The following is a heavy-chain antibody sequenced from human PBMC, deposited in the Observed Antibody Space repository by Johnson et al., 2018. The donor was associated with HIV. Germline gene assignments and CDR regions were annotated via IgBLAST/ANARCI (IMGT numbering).Heavy chain of an antibody. Sequence: QVQLVESGGGVVQPGRSLRLSCAASGFTFSSYWMSWVRQAPGKGLEWVAIISYDGSNKYYADSVKGRFTISRDNSKNTLYLQMNSLRAEDTAVYYCAREGNYYDSSSHAFDIWGQGTMVTVSS. D-gene: IGHD3-22*01. J-gene: IGHJ3*02. CDR2: ISYDGSNK. CDR1: GFTFSSYW. V-gene: IGHV3-30*03. CDR3: AREGNYYDSSSHAFDI.